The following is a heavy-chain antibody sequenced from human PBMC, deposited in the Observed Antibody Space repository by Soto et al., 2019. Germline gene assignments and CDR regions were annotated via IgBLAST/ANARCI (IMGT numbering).Heavy chain of an antibody. Sequence: PGGSLRLSCAASGFTFSSNWMHWVRQAPGKGLVWVSRINSDGSITSYADSVKGQFTISRDNAKNTLYLQMNSLRADDTAVYYCARGSSSWYVSFDYWGQGLLVTVSS. J-gene: IGHJ4*02. V-gene: IGHV3-74*01. CDR3: ARGSSSWYVSFDY. CDR2: INSDGSIT. D-gene: IGHD6-13*01. CDR1: GFTFSSNW.